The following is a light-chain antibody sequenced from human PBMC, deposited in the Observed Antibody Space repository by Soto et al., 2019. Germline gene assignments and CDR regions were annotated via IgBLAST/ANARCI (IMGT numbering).Light chain of an antibody. CDR2: WAS. Sequence: DIVMTQSPDSLAVSLGETATINCKSSQSLSYFSNNLDYLTWYQQKPGQPPRLLIYWASTRESGVPDRFSGSGSGTDFTLTITSLQAEDVAVYYCQQYYTTPFTFGPGTKVEIK. CDR1: QSLSYFSNNLDY. V-gene: IGKV4-1*01. CDR3: QQYYTTPFT. J-gene: IGKJ3*01.